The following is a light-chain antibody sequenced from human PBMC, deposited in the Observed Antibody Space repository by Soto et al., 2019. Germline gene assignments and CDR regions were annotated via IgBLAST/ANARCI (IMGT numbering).Light chain of an antibody. Sequence: QSALTQPASVSGSPGQSITISCTGTSSDVGAYKYVSWYQHHPGKVPQLMIYDVSNRPSGVSDRFSGSKSGNTASLTISGLQAEDEADYYCSSYTSSNTYVVGTGTKLTVL. CDR3: SSYTSSNTYV. J-gene: IGLJ1*01. CDR1: SSDVGAYKY. V-gene: IGLV2-14*03. CDR2: DVS.